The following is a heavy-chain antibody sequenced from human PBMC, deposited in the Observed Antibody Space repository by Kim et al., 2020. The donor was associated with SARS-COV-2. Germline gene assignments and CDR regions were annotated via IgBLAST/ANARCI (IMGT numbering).Heavy chain of an antibody. Sequence: SVKVSCKASGGTFSSYAISWVRQAPGQGLEWMGGIIPIFGTANYAQKFQGRVTITADESTSTAYMELSSLRSEDTAVYYCARDSSGYYAYYGMDVWGQGXTVXXSS. CDR2: IIPIFGTA. V-gene: IGHV1-69*13. CDR1: GGTFSSYA. CDR3: ARDSSGYYAYYGMDV. D-gene: IGHD3-22*01. J-gene: IGHJ6*02.